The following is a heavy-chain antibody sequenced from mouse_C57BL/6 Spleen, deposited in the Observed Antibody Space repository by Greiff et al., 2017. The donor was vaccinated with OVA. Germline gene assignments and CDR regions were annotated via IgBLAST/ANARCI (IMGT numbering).Heavy chain of an antibody. V-gene: IGHV5-6*01. Sequence: EVQLQESGGDLVKPGGSLKLSCAASGFTFSSYGMSWVRQTPDKRLEWVATISSGGSYTYYPDSVKGRFTISRDNAKNTLYLQMSSLKSEDTAMYYCARQDDAYYFDYWGQGTTLTVSS. D-gene: IGHD2-3*01. J-gene: IGHJ2*01. CDR1: GFTFSSYG. CDR2: ISSGGSYT. CDR3: ARQDDAYYFDY.